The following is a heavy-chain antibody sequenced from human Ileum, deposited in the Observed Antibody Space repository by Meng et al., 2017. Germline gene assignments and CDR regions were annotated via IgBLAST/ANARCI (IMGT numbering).Heavy chain of an antibody. D-gene: IGHD6-19*01. V-gene: IGHV3-33*01. CDR1: GFTLRTYG. Sequence: VQVVGWGGGVVLPGRSLRLSCAASGFTLRTYGMHWVRQAPGKGLELVALLWADESNQNYADSVKGRFTISKDKSKNTLYLQMNSLRAEDTAVYYCARDSDTSGRHWYFDLWGRGTLVTVSS. CDR3: ARDSDTSGRHWYFDL. CDR2: LWADESNQ. J-gene: IGHJ2*01.